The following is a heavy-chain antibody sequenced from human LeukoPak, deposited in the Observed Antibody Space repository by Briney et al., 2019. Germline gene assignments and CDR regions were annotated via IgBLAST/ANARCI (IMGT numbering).Heavy chain of an antibody. Sequence: GASVKVSCXASGGTFSSYAISWVRRAPGQGLEWMGGIIPIFGTANYAQKFQGRVTITADESTSTAYMELSSLRSEDTAVYYCARCYQPGYSYGPFDYWGQGTLVTVSS. CDR2: IIPIFGTA. CDR1: GGTFSSYA. CDR3: ARCYQPGYSYGPFDY. J-gene: IGHJ4*02. D-gene: IGHD5-18*01. V-gene: IGHV1-69*01.